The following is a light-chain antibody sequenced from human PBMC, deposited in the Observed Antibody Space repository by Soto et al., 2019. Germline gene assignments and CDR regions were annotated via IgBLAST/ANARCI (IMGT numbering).Light chain of an antibody. J-gene: IGLJ3*02. CDR2: EVS. CDR1: GSDVSGYNY. Sequence: QSALTQPASVSGSPGQSITISCTGTGSDVSGYNYVSWYQEHPGKAPKLIIYEVSDRPSGVSNRSSGSKSGNTASLTISGLQAEDEADYYCISYTSSSTWVFGGGTKLTVL. V-gene: IGLV2-14*01. CDR3: ISYTSSSTWV.